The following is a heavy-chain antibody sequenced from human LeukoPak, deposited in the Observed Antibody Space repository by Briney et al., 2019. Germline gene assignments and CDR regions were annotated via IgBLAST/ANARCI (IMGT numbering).Heavy chain of an antibody. J-gene: IGHJ4*02. CDR1: GFTFSDYA. V-gene: IGHV3-30*04. CDR2: ISYDGRDK. Sequence: GGFLRLSCAASGFTFSDYAIHWVRQAPGKGLDWVAVISYDGRDKYFTDSVKGRFTLSRDNSKNTLFLQMNSLRVEDTAVYYCARDNAEAFDYWGQGTLVTVSS. CDR3: ARDNAEAFDY.